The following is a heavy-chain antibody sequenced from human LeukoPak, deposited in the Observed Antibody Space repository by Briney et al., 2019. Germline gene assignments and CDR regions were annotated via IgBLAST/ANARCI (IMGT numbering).Heavy chain of an antibody. CDR3: AKARIAVADYYYYGMDV. V-gene: IGHV3-30*18. J-gene: IGHJ6*04. D-gene: IGHD6-19*01. CDR1: GFTFSSYG. CDR2: ISYDGSNK. Sequence: GGSLRLSCAASGFTFSSYGMHWVRQAPGKGLEWVAVISYDGSNKYYADSVKGRFTISRDNSKNTLYLQMNGLRAEDTAVYYCAKARIAVADYYYYGMDVWGKGTTVTVSS.